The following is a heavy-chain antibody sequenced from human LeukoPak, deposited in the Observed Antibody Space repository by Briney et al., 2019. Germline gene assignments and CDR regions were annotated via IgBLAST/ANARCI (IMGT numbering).Heavy chain of an antibody. Sequence: GGSLRLSCAASGFAFSSYGMHWVRQAPGKGLEWVAFIRYDGSNKYYADSVKGRFTISRDNSKNTLYLQMNSLRAEDTAVYYCARSNYDFWSGYLYYLDYWGQGTLVTVSS. CDR3: ARSNYDFWSGYLYYLDY. D-gene: IGHD3-3*01. V-gene: IGHV3-30*02. J-gene: IGHJ4*02. CDR2: IRYDGSNK. CDR1: GFAFSSYG.